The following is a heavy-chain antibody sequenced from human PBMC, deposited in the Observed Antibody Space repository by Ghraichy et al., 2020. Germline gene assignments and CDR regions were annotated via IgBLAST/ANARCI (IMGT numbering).Heavy chain of an antibody. Sequence: ASVKVSCKVSGYTLTELSMHWVRQAPGKGLEWMGGFDPEDGETIYAQKFQGRVTMTEDTSTDTAYMELSSLRSEDTAVYYCATRSGFWMGLGYYYYYGMDVWGQGTTVTVSS. J-gene: IGHJ6*02. V-gene: IGHV1-24*01. D-gene: IGHD3-3*01. CDR3: ATRSGFWMGLGYYYYYGMDV. CDR1: GYTLTELS. CDR2: FDPEDGET.